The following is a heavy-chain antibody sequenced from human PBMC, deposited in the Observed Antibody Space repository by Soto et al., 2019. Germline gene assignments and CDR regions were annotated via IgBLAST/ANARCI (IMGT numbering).Heavy chain of an antibody. D-gene: IGHD1-26*01. CDR1: GGSISSSSHY. CDR3: ARGRGAPGWYFDY. Sequence: SETLSLPCTVSGGSISSSSHYWGWIRQPPGKGLEWIGSIYYSGSTYYNPSPKSRVTISVDTSKNQFSLKLSSVAAADTSVYYCARGRGAPGWYFDYWGQGTLVTRLL. V-gene: IGHV4-39*01. J-gene: IGHJ4*02. CDR2: IYYSGST.